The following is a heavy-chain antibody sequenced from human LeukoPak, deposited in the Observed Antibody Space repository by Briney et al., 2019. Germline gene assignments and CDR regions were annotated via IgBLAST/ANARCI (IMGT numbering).Heavy chain of an antibody. CDR2: IYYSGST. D-gene: IGHD3-16*02. CDR1: GGSISSYY. V-gene: IGHV4-59*01. J-gene: IGHJ4*02. CDR3: ARGSENDYVWGSYRYLAFDI. Sequence: SETLSLTCTVSGGSISSYYWSWIRQPPGKGLEWIGYIYYSGSTNYNPSLKSRVTISVETSKNQFSLKLSSVTAADTAVYYCARGSENDYVWGSYRYLAFDIWGQGTLVTVSS.